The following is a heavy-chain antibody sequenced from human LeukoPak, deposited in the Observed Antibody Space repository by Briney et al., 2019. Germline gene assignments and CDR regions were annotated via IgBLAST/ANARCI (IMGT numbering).Heavy chain of an antibody. CDR3: ALLKEGYCSGGSCSDY. CDR2: INHSGST. Sequence: PSETLSLTCAVYGGSFSGYYWSWIRQPPGKGLEWIGEINHSGSTNYNPSLKSRVTISVDTSKNQFSLKLSSVTAADTAVYYCALLKEGYCSGGSCSDYWGQGTLVTVSS. D-gene: IGHD2-15*01. J-gene: IGHJ4*02. V-gene: IGHV4-34*01. CDR1: GGSFSGYY.